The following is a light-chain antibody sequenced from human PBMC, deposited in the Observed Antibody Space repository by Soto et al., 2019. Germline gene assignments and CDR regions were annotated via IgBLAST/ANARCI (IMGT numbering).Light chain of an antibody. CDR2: GNS. CDR1: SSNIGAGYD. J-gene: IGLJ2*01. CDR3: QSYDSSLSGYVV. V-gene: IGLV1-40*01. Sequence: QSVLTQPPSVSGAPGQRVTISCTGSSSNIGAGYDVHWYQQLPRTAPKLLIYGNSNRPSGVPDRFSGSKSGTSASLAITGLQAEDAADYYCQSYDSSLSGYVVFGGGTKVTVL.